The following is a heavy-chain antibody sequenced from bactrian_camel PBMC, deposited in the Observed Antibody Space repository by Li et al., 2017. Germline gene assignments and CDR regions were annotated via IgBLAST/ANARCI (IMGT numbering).Heavy chain of an antibody. J-gene: IGHJ4*01. V-gene: IGHV3S40*01. CDR3: AVYDAYAGRCSFREDYYDY. CDR1: GYTYSSNC. CDR2: VYFGGGRT. Sequence: VQLVESGGGSVQPGGSLRLSCDASGYTYSSNCMGWLRQAPGKEREGVAFVYFGGGRTYYADSVKGRFTISQDNASKTVVLQMNSLKPEDTAMYHCAVYDAYAGRCSFREDYYDYWGPGTQVTVS. D-gene: IGHD2*01.